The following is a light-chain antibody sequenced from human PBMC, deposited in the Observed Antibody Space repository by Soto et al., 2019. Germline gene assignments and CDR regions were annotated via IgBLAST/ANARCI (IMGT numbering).Light chain of an antibody. CDR1: SIDVGGYNY. CDR2: EVS. J-gene: IGLJ1*01. CDR3: SSYAGRNNFYV. V-gene: IGLV2-8*01. Sequence: QSVLTQPPAASGSPGQSVTISCTGTSIDVGGYNYVSWYQQHPGKAPKLMIYEVSKRPSGVPDRFSGSKSGNTASLTVSGLQAEDEADYYCSSYAGRNNFYVFGTGTKVPVL.